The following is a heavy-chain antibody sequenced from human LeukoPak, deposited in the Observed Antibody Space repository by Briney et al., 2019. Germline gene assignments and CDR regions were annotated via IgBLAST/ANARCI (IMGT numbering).Heavy chain of an antibody. D-gene: IGHD3-9*01. CDR3: ARDGIYRNYDILTGYPYYYYYYMDV. Sequence: SETLSLTCTVSGVSISSSYSYWGWIRQPPGMGLEWIGSIYYSGSTYYNPSLKSRVTISVDTSKNQFSLKLSSVTAADTAVYYCARDGIYRNYDILTGYPYYYYYYMDVWGKGTTVTISS. J-gene: IGHJ6*03. CDR2: IYYSGST. V-gene: IGHV4-39*07. CDR1: GVSISSSYSY.